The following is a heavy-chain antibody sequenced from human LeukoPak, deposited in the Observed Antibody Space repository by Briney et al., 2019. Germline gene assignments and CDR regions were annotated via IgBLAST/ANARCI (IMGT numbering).Heavy chain of an antibody. V-gene: IGHV3-48*03. CDR1: GFTFSSYE. D-gene: IGHD2-21*02. J-gene: IGHJ6*03. CDR3: ARGNGLSCGGDCYSYYYYYMDV. CDR2: ISSSGSTI. Sequence: GGSLRLSCAASGFTFSSYEMNWVRQAPGKGLEWVSYISSSGSTIYYADSVKGRFTISRDNAKNSLYLQMNSLRAEDTAVYYCARGNGLSCGGDCYSYYYYYMDVWGKGTTVTVSS.